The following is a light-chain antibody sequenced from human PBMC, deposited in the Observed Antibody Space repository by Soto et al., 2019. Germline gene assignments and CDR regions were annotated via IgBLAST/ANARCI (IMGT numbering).Light chain of an antibody. J-gene: IGKJ5*01. CDR2: DAS. V-gene: IGKV3D-15*01. Sequence: EIVLTQSPGTLSVSPGERVTLSCRTSQDVSSKLAWYQQKPGQPPSLLIYDASTRATGTPARFSGSGSGTEFTLAVSSLQSEDYALYFCQQYIRWPLTFGGGTRLEIK. CDR1: QDVSSK. CDR3: QQYIRWPLT.